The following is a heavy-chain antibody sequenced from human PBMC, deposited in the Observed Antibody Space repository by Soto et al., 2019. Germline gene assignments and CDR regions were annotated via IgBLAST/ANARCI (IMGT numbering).Heavy chain of an antibody. D-gene: IGHD2-2*01. CDR2: ISVSGDKT. J-gene: IGHJ5*02. CDR1: GFPFNTYA. V-gene: IGHV3-23*01. CDR3: ARKIYHRFDP. Sequence: EVQLSESGGGLVQPGGSQRLSCAASGFPFNTYAMTWVRQAPGKGLEWVSAISVSGDKTYYAESVRGRFAISRDNSQNILFLQMRGLRAEDTALYYCARKIYHRFDPWGQGTLLIVSS.